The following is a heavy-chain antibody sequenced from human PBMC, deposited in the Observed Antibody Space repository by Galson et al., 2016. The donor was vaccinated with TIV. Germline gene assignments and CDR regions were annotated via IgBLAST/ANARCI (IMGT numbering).Heavy chain of an antibody. CDR1: GGILRSYA. V-gene: IGHV1-69*13. Sequence: SVKVSCKASGGILRSYAISWVRQAPGQGLEWMGRIIAIFGTTNYAQNFQGRVTITADESTTTVYMELSSLTSEDTAVYYCARVDGYNSWPLSSWGQGTLVTVSS. J-gene: IGHJ5*02. D-gene: IGHD5-24*01. CDR3: ARVDGYNSWPLSS. CDR2: IIAIFGTT.